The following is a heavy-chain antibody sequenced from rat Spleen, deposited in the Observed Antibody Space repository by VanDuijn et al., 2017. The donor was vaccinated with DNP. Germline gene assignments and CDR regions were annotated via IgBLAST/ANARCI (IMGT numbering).Heavy chain of an antibody. CDR1: GFTFSDYY. V-gene: IGHV5-22*01. CDR2: TNYAGGST. D-gene: IGHD1-6*01. J-gene: IGHJ2*01. Sequence: EVQLVESGGGLVQPGRSLKLSCAASGFTFSDYYMAWVRQTPTKGLEWVAYTNYAGGSTYNGDSVKGRFTISIDNAKSTLYLQINSLRSEDMATYYCARHVLPLRIWDYWGQGVMVTVSS. CDR3: ARHVLPLRIWDY.